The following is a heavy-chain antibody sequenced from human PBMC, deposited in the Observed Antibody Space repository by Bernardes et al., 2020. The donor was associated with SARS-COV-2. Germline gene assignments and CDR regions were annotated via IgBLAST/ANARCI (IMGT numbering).Heavy chain of an antibody. CDR3: ARRNWLSISGGFDP. CDR1: GGSINPYY. J-gene: IGHJ5*02. V-gene: IGHV4-59*01. D-gene: IGHD3-9*01. Sequence: SETLSLTCTVSGGSINPYYWTWIRRPPGKGLEWLGYISYTGSTNYNPTLQSRVTIPVDTSKNQFYLKLSSVTVADTAIYYCARRNWLSISGGFDPWGQGTLVTVSS. CDR2: ISYTGST.